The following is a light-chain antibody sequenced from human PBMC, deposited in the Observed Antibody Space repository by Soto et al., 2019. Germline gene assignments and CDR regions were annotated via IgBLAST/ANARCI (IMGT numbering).Light chain of an antibody. CDR3: QQYNNWLRT. CDR1: QSVSSS. Sequence: EIVMTQSPATLSVSPGERATLSCRASQSVSSSLAWYQQKPGQAPRLHIYGASTRATGIPARFSGSGSGTEFTLTISSLQAEDFAVYYCQQYNNWLRTFGQGTRLEIK. V-gene: IGKV3-15*01. J-gene: IGKJ5*01. CDR2: GAS.